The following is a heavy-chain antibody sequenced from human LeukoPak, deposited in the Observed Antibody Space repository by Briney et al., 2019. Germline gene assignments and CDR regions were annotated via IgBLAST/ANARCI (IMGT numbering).Heavy chain of an antibody. J-gene: IGHJ4*02. V-gene: IGHV3-23*01. CDR1: GFTFSSYW. Sequence: GGSLRLSCTASGFTFSSYWMSWVRQAPGKGLEWVSAISGSGGTAYYADSVKGRFTISRDNSKNTLYLQMNSLRAEDTAVYYCAKKGYYDGSGYYMYYFDHWGQGTLVTVSS. CDR2: ISGSGGTA. D-gene: IGHD3-22*01. CDR3: AKKGYYDGSGYYMYYFDH.